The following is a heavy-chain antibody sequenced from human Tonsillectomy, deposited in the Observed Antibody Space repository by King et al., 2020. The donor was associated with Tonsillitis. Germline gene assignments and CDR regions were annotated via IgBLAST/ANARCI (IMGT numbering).Heavy chain of an antibody. CDR3: ARVRIAAAGTDY. CDR2: INHSGST. Sequence: VQLPQWGAGLLKPSETLSLPCAVYGGSFSGYYWSWIRQPPGKGLEWIGEINHSGSTNYNPSLKSRVTISVDTSKNQFSLKLSSVTAADTAVYYCARVRIAAAGTDYWGQGTLVTVSS. V-gene: IGHV4-34*01. D-gene: IGHD6-13*01. CDR1: GGSFSGYY. J-gene: IGHJ4*02.